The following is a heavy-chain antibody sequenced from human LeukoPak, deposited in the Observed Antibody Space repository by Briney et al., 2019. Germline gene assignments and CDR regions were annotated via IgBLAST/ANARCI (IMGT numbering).Heavy chain of an antibody. V-gene: IGHV1-69*06. J-gene: IGHJ6*02. CDR1: GGTFSSYA. Sequence: ASVKVSCKASGGTFSSYAISWVRQAPGQGLEWMGGIIPIFGTANYAQKFQGRVTITADKSTSTAYMELSSLRSEDTAVYYCARGRDIVVVPAAQELMDVWGQGTTVTVSS. CDR2: IIPIFGTA. CDR3: ARGRDIVVVPAAQELMDV. D-gene: IGHD2-2*01.